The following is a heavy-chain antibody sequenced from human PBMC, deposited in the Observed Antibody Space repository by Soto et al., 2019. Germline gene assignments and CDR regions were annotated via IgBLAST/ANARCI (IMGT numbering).Heavy chain of an antibody. Sequence: QAQLVESGGGVVQPGRSLRLSCAASGFTFSTFGMFWVRQAPGKGLEWLAVIWSDGGITYHADSVKGRFTVSRDNSQNTLYLQMNSLRAEDTAVYYCARHYGSGSYPLDYWGQGTLVSVSS. CDR2: IWSDGGIT. D-gene: IGHD3-10*01. CDR3: ARHYGSGSYPLDY. CDR1: GFTFSTFG. J-gene: IGHJ4*02. V-gene: IGHV3-33*01.